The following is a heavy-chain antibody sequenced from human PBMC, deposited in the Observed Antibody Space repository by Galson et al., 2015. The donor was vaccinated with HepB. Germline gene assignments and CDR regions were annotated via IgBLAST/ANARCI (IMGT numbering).Heavy chain of an antibody. CDR1: GFTFDDYA. CDR3: AKGVEYTYSKSYGVDV. D-gene: IGHD5-18*01. J-gene: IGHJ6*02. V-gene: IGHV3-9*01. CDR2: ISWHSGSI. Sequence: SLRLSCAASGFTFDDYAMHWVRQAPGKGLEWVSGISWHSGSIGYAESVRGRFTISRVNAKNSLYLQMNSLRPEDTALYYCAKGVEYTYSKSYGVDVWGQGTTVTVSS.